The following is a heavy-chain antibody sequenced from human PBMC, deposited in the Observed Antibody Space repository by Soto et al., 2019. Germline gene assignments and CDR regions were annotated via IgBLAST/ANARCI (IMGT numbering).Heavy chain of an antibody. J-gene: IGHJ6*02. CDR2: ISAYNGNT. Sequence: QVQLVQSGAEVKKPGASVKVSCKASAYTFTSYGISWVRQAPGQGLVWMGWISAYNGNTNYAQKFQGRVTMTTDTPTSTAYMEMRSLRSDDTAVYYCARDPIQFLQTAPRGMDVWGQGTTVTVSS. D-gene: IGHD3-3*01. V-gene: IGHV1-18*01. CDR1: AYTFTSYG. CDR3: ARDPIQFLQTAPRGMDV.